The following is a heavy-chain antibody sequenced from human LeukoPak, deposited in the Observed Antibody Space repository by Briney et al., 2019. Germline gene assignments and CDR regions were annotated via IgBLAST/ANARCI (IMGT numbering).Heavy chain of an antibody. J-gene: IGHJ4*02. CDR1: GFTFSSYA. CDR2: ISGSGGST. D-gene: IGHD3-22*01. CDR3: AKDNYDSSGYYFGNLDY. Sequence: GGSLRLSCAVSGFTFSSYAMSWVRQAPGKGLEWVSAISGSGGSTYYADSVKGRFTISRDNSKNTLYLQMNSLRAEDTAVYYCAKDNYDSSGYYFGNLDYWGQGTLVTVSS. V-gene: IGHV3-23*01.